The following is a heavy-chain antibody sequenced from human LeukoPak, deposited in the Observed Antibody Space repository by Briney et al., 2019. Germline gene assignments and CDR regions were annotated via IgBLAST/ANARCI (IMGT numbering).Heavy chain of an antibody. Sequence: GGSLRLSCEASGFTFSSYWMSWVRQAPGKGLEWVAYIKADGSETYYVHSVKGRFTISRDNAKNSLYLQMNSLRADDTAVYYCARGGYSYTWPPSYYYGMDVWGQGTTVTASS. CDR2: IKADGSET. V-gene: IGHV3-7*05. CDR3: ARGGYSYTWPPSYYYGMDV. J-gene: IGHJ6*02. D-gene: IGHD5-18*01. CDR1: GFTFSSYW.